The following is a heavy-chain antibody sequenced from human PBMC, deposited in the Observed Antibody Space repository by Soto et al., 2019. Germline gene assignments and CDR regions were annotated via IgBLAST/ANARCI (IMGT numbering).Heavy chain of an antibody. V-gene: IGHV1-8*01. CDR2: MNPGSGDT. CDR1: GCSFTNND. CDR3: ARMATFGSLNWFDP. J-gene: IGHJ5*02. D-gene: IGHD3-16*01. Sequence: ASVKVSCKASGCSFTNNDVSWVRQATGQGLEWMGWMNPGSGDTGYAQKFQGRVTMTRDISIATAYLELSSLRSDDTAIYYCARMATFGSLNWFDPWGQGTLVTVSS.